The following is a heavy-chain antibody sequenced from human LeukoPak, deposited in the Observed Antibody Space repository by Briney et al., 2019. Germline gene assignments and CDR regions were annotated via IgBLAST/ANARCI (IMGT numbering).Heavy chain of an antibody. J-gene: IGHJ4*02. D-gene: IGHD3-16*02. CDR2: IYYSGST. V-gene: IGHV4-39*01. Sequence: PSETLSLTCTVSGDPISSSSDYWGWIRQPPGKGLEWIGSIYYSGSTFYNPSLKSRVTMSVDTSNNQFSLKLSSVTAADTAVYYCARTPYYDYVRGSFRYELYYFDYWGQGTLVTVSS. CDR3: ARTPYYDYVRGSFRYELYYFDY. CDR1: GDPISSSSDY.